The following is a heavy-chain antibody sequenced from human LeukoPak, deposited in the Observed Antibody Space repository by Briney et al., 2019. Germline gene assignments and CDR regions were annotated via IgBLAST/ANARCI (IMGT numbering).Heavy chain of an antibody. J-gene: IGHJ4*02. D-gene: IGHD3-16*01. CDR1: GFTFSTYA. CDR3: AKARLRLGEFFDY. V-gene: IGHV3-23*01. Sequence: GGSLRLSCAASGFTFSTYAMSWVRQAPGKGLEWVSGISGSGASTYYADPVKGRFTISRDNSKNTLYLQTNSLRAEDTAVYYCAKARLRLGEFFDYWGQGTLVTVSS. CDR2: ISGSGAST.